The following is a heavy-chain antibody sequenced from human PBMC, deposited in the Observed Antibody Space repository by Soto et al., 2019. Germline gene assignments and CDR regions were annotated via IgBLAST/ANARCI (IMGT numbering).Heavy chain of an antibody. D-gene: IGHD3-10*01. CDR3: AGGGVRGVITRTRDYNGMDV. J-gene: IGHJ6*02. CDR1: GYSFTSYW. V-gene: IGHV5-51*01. CDR2: IYPGDSDT. Sequence: GESLKISCKGSGYSFTSYWIGWVRQMHGKGLEWMGIIYPGDSDTRYSPSFQGQVTISADKSISTAYLQWSSLKASDTAMYYCAGGGVRGVITRTRDYNGMDVWGQGTTVTVS.